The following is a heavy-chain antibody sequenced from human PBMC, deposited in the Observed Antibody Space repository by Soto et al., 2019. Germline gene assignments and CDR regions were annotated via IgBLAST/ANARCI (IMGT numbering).Heavy chain of an antibody. V-gene: IGHV1-69*13. D-gene: IGHD5-12*01. CDR1: GGTFSNYA. J-gene: IGHJ4*02. CDR3: ARPVEMATISRSYLFY. CDR2: IIPLFGTA. Sequence: SVKVSCKASGGTFSNYAINWVRQAPGQGLEWMGCIIPLFGTANYAQKFQGRVTITADESTSTAYLDLSSLRSEDTAVYYCARPVEMATISRSYLFYWGQGTLVTVSS.